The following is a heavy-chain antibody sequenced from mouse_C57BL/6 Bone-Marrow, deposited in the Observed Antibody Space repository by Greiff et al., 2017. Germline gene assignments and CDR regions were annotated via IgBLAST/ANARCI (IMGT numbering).Heavy chain of an antibody. CDR2: FYPGSGST. J-gene: IGHJ1*03. CDR1: GYTFTSYA. CDR3: ARSYYDGSGYGWFDV. D-gene: IGHD1-1*01. V-gene: IGHV1-81*01. Sequence: VQLQQSGAELVRPGASVKLSCKASGYTFTSYAISWVKQRTGQGLEWIGEFYPGSGSTYYNEKFKGKATLTADKSSSTAYMELRSLTSEDSAVYFCARSYYDGSGYGWFDVWGTGTTVTVSA.